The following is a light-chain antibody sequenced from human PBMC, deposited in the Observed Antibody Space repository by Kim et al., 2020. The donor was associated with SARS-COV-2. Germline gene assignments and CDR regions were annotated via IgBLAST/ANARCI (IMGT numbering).Light chain of an antibody. CDR3: QSYDSSLSGSGV. Sequence: VTISCTGRSSNIGAGYDVHWYQQLPGTAPNLLIYGNSHRPSGVPDRFSGSKSGTSASLAITGLQAEDEADYYCQSYDSSLSGSGVFGGGTQLTVL. CDR1: SSNIGAGYD. CDR2: GNS. V-gene: IGLV1-40*01. J-gene: IGLJ2*01.